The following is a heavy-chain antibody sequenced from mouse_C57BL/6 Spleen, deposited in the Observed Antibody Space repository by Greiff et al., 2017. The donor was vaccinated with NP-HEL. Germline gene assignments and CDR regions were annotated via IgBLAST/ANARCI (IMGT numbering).Heavy chain of an antibody. CDR2: ISDGGSYT. CDR1: GFTFSSYA. J-gene: IGHJ3*01. CDR3: AREGGEGFFAY. V-gene: IGHV5-4*01. Sequence: EVQGVESGGGLVKPGGSLKLSCAASGFTFSSYAMSWVRQTPEKRLEWVATISDGGSYTYYPDNVKGRFTISRDNAKNNLYLQMSHLKSEDTAMYYCAREGGEGFFAYWGQGTLVTVSA.